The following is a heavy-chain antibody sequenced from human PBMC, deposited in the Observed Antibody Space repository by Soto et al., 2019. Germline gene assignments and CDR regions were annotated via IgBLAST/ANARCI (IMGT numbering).Heavy chain of an antibody. J-gene: IGHJ4*02. V-gene: IGHV1-18*01. CDR3: ARVQSGYDFAY. Sequence: QVQLVQSGAEVKKPGASVKVSCKASGYTFTNYGINWVRQAPGQGLEWMGWISANNGNTHYAQKLQGRVTMTTDTSTSTAYMELSSLRSDDTAVYYCARVQSGYDFAYWGQGTLVTVSS. CDR1: GYTFTNYG. D-gene: IGHD5-12*01. CDR2: ISANNGNT.